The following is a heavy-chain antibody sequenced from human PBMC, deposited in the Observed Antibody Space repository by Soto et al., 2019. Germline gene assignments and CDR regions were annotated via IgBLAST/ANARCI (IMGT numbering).Heavy chain of an antibody. CDR2: ISAYNGNT. CDR1: GYTFTSCG. Sequence: GAPVEVSCKAAGYTFTSCGMSWVRQAPGKGIEWMGWISAYNGNTNYAQKLQGRVTMTTDTSTSTAYMELRSLRSDVTSVYYCARYAWSREEKRFDYWGQGTLVTVSS. CDR3: ARYAWSREEKRFDY. V-gene: IGHV1-18*01. J-gene: IGHJ4*02. D-gene: IGHD2-2*01.